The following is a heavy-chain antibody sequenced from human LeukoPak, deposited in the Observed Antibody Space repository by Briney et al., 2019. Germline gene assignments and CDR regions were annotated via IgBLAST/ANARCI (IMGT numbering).Heavy chain of an antibody. J-gene: IGHJ5*02. V-gene: IGHV4-59*11. Sequence: SETLSLTCTVSGGSISSHYWSWIRQPPGKGLEWIGYIYYSGSTNYNPSLKSRVTMSVDTSKNQFSLKLSSVTAADTAVYYCARERGRYCSSTSCYNARVFDPWGQGTLVTVSS. CDR2: IYYSGST. CDR1: GGSISSHY. D-gene: IGHD2-2*02. CDR3: ARERGRYCSSTSCYNARVFDP.